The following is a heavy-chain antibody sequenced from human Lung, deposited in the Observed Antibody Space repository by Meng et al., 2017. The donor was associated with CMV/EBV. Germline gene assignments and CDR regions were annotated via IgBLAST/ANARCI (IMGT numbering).Heavy chain of an antibody. D-gene: IGHD2-8*01. CDR3: TTDPGNGMYLAFDS. CDR1: GFTFSNVW. CDR2: IQSNTDGGTP. Sequence: GASLKISYAASGFTFSNVWMSWVRQAPGKGLEWVGRIQSNTDGGTPIYGAPAKGRFTISRDDSKSTLFLQLNSLKVEDTAVYYCTTDPGNGMYLAFDSWGQGTXVTVSS. J-gene: IGHJ4*02. V-gene: IGHV3-15*01.